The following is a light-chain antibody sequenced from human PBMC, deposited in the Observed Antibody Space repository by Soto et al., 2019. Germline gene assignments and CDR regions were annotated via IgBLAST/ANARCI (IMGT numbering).Light chain of an antibody. Sequence: ILMTQSPATLSASPGERATLSCRASQNIDSHLAWYQQKPGQAPRVVIFGASTRATGIAARFSGSGSGTDFTLTITSLQPEDFAVYYCQQYDGWPLTFGQGTKVEI. CDR3: QQYDGWPLT. CDR2: GAS. CDR1: QNIDSH. V-gene: IGKV3-15*01. J-gene: IGKJ1*01.